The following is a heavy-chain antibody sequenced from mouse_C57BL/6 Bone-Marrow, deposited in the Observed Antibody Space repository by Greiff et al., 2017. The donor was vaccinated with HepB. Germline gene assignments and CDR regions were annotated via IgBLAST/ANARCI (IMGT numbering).Heavy chain of an antibody. D-gene: IGHD1-1*01. Sequence: EVQVVESGPGLVKPSQSLSLTCSVTGYSITSGYYWNWIRQFPGNKLEWMGYISYDGSNNYNPSLKNRISITRDTSKNQFFLKLNSVTTEDTDTYYCARGATVVATGYFDVWGTGTTVTVSS. CDR2: ISYDGSN. CDR1: GYSITSGYY. J-gene: IGHJ1*03. CDR3: ARGATVVATGYFDV. V-gene: IGHV3-6*01.